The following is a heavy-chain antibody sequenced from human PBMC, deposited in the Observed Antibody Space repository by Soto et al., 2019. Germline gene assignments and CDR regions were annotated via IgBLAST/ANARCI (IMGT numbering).Heavy chain of an antibody. V-gene: IGHV1-46*01. Sequence: ASVKVSCKASGYTFTRYYMHWVRQAPGQGLEWTGIINPSGGSTSHAQKFQGRVTMTRDTSTSTFYMELSSLRSEDTAVYYCARGPLVGATDFDYWGQGTLVTVSS. CDR3: ARGPLVGATDFDY. CDR2: INPSGGST. J-gene: IGHJ4*02. CDR1: GYTFTRYY. D-gene: IGHD1-26*01.